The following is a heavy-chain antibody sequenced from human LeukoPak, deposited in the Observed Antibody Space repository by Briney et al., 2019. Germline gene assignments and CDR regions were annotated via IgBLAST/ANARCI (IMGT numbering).Heavy chain of an antibody. D-gene: IGHD5-18*01. CDR2: ISAYNGNT. J-gene: IGHJ5*02. V-gene: IGHV1-18*04. CDR3: AREKSRYKYGYNH. CDR1: GYRFTSYD. Sequence: ASVKVSCKASGYRFTSYDMHWVRQAPGQGLEWMGWISAYNGNTNYALKIKGRVTMTTDTSTNTVYMELRSLRPDDTAVYYCAREKSRYKYGYNHWGQGTLVTVSS.